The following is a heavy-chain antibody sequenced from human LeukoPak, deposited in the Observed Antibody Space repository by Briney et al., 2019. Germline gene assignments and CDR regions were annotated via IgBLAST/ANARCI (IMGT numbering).Heavy chain of an antibody. V-gene: IGHV3-21*01. J-gene: IGHJ4*02. Sequence: GGSLRLSCAASGFTFSSYSMNWVRQAPGKGLEWVSSISSSSSYIYYADSVKGRFTISGDNAKNSLYLQMNSLRAEDTAVYYCARLSQAAAGVDYWGQGTLVTVSS. CDR2: ISSSSSYI. D-gene: IGHD6-13*01. CDR3: ARLSQAAAGVDY. CDR1: GFTFSSYS.